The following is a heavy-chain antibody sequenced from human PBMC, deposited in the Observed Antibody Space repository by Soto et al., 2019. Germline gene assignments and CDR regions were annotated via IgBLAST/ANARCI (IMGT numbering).Heavy chain of an antibody. CDR3: AKDVVVGATTGLGDYYYYYGMDV. J-gene: IGHJ6*02. D-gene: IGHD1-26*01. Sequence: GGSLRLSCAASGFTFRSYGIHWVRHPPGQGLEWVAVISYDGSNKYYADSVKGRFTISRDNSKNTLYLQLNSLRAEDTAVYYCAKDVVVGATTGLGDYYYYYGMDVWGQGTTVTVSS. V-gene: IGHV3-30*18. CDR1: GFTFRSYG. CDR2: ISYDGSNK.